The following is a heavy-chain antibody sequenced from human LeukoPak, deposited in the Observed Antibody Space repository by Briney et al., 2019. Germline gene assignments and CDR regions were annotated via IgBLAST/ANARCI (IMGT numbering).Heavy chain of an antibody. Sequence: ASVRVSCKTSGYTFTNFGITWVRQAPGQGLEWVGWISPYNGNTNYAQKLQGRVTLTTDTSTTTAYMELRSLRSDDTAVYYCTGGGVVPPASVNWFGPWGQGTLVTVSS. J-gene: IGHJ5*02. CDR3: TGGGVVPPASVNWFGP. CDR1: GYTFTNFG. D-gene: IGHD2-2*01. V-gene: IGHV1-18*01. CDR2: ISPYNGNT.